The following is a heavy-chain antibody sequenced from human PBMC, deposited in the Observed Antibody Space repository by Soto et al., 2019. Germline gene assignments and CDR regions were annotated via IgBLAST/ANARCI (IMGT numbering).Heavy chain of an antibody. Sequence: GGSLRLSCAASGFTFSSYSMNWVRQAPGKGLEWVSSISSSSSYIYYADSVKGRFTISRDNAKNSLYLQMNSLRAEDTAVYYCARDGRGEYYYMDVWGKGTTVTVSS. CDR1: GFTFSSYS. V-gene: IGHV3-21*01. J-gene: IGHJ6*03. D-gene: IGHD3-16*01. CDR2: ISSSSSYI. CDR3: ARDGRGEYYYMDV.